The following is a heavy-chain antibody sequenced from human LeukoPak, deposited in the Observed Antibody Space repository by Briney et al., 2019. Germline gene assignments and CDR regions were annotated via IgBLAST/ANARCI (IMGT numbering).Heavy chain of an antibody. D-gene: IGHD3-22*01. J-gene: IGHJ4*02. CDR2: IVPIFGTA. CDR1: GGTFSSYA. V-gene: IGHV1-69*13. CDR3: ARDQNYYDSSGYYSPLNY. Sequence: SVKVSCKASGGTFSSYAISWVRQAPGQGLEWMGGIVPIFGTANYAQKFQGRVTITADESTSTAYMELSSLRSEDTAVYYCARDQNYYDSSGYYSPLNYWGQGTLVTVSS.